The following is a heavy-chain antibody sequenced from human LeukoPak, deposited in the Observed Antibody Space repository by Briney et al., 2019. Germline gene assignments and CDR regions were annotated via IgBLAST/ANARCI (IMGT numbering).Heavy chain of an antibody. CDR2: INPNSDDT. CDR1: GYTFSGYY. Sequence: ASVKFSCKASGYTFSGYYIHWVRQAPGQGLGWMAWINPNSDDTHYAQKFQGRVTLTSDTSISTAYMELSSLTSDDTAVYYCAKVRPGQCCAFDFWGKETMVTVSS. CDR3: AKVRPGQCCAFDF. V-gene: IGHV1-2*02. D-gene: IGHD2-8*01. J-gene: IGHJ3*01.